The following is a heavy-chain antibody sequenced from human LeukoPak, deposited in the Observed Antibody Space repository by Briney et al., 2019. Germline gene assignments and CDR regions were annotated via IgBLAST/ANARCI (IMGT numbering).Heavy chain of an antibody. Sequence: YAETTEYAASVKGRFTISKDYSKTIAYLQMSSLKTEDTAVYYCARGGDFGVPAPLGIDAFDFWGQGTMVTVSS. J-gene: IGHJ3*01. V-gene: IGHV3-49*02. CDR2: YAETT. CDR3: ARGGDFGVPAPLGIDAFDF. D-gene: IGHD2-2*01.